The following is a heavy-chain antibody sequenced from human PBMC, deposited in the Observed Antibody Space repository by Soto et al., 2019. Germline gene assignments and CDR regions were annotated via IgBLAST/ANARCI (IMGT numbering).Heavy chain of an antibody. J-gene: IGHJ4*02. CDR1: GFTFSSYG. Sequence: QVQLVESGGGVVQPGRSLRLSCAASGFTFSSYGMHLVRQAPGKGLEWVAVIWYDGSNKYYADSVKGRFTISRDNSKNTLYLQMNSLRDEDTAVYYCARGYSGVGYYFDYWGQGTLVTVSS. V-gene: IGHV3-33*01. CDR3: ARGYSGVGYYFDY. CDR2: IWYDGSNK. D-gene: IGHD5-12*01.